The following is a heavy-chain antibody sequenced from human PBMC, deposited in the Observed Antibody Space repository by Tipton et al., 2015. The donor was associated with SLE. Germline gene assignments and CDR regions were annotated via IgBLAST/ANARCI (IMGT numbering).Heavy chain of an antibody. Sequence: LRLSCTVSGGSISSSSFLWGWIRQPPGKGLEWIGNIYYSGSAYYNPSLKSRVTISEDTSKNEFSLKVSSVTAADTAVYYCARSIAGGVFDIWGQGTMASVSS. CDR2: IYYSGSA. V-gene: IGHV4-39*07. CDR3: ARSIAGGVFDI. D-gene: IGHD6-6*01. CDR1: GGSISSSSFL. J-gene: IGHJ3*02.